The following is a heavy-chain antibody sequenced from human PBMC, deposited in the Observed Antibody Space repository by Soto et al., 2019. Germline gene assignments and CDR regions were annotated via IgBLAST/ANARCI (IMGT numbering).Heavy chain of an antibody. Sequence: GGSLRLSCAASGFTFDDYAMHWVRQAPGKGLEWVSGISWNSGSIGYADSVKGRFTISRDNAKNSLYLQMNSLRAEDTALYYCAKDRGSIVVVVAAAFDCWGQGTMVTVSS. CDR2: ISWNSGSI. CDR1: GFTFDDYA. J-gene: IGHJ4*02. V-gene: IGHV3-9*01. CDR3: AKDRGSIVVVVAAAFDC. D-gene: IGHD2-15*01.